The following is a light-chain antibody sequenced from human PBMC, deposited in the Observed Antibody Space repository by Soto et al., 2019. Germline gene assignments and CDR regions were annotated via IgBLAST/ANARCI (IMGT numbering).Light chain of an antibody. Sequence: DIQVTQSLSTLSASVGDRVTITCRASQTISSWLAWYQQKPGMAPKLLIYRASTLQSGAPSRFSGSGSGTEFTLTISSLQPDDFATYYCQQYSRCSTFGQGTKVELK. CDR3: QQYSRCST. CDR1: QTISSW. CDR2: RAS. V-gene: IGKV1-5*03. J-gene: IGKJ1*01.